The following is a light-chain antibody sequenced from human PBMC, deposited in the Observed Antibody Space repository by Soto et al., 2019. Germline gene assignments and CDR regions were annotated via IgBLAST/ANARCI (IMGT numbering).Light chain of an antibody. CDR3: QQHSNWPPLT. Sequence: EIVLTQSPATLSLSPGERATLSCRASQSVSSYLAWYQQKPGQAPKLLIYDASNRATCIPARFSGSGSGTDFPLTIGSLQPEDFAVYYCQQHSNWPPLTFGGGTKVEIK. CDR2: DAS. J-gene: IGKJ4*01. V-gene: IGKV3-11*01. CDR1: QSVSSY.